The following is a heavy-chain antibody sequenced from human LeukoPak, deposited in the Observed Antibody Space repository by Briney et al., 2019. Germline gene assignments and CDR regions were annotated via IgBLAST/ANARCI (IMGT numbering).Heavy chain of an antibody. CDR1: GGSFSGYY. V-gene: IGHV4-34*01. CDR2: INHSVST. J-gene: IGHJ4*02. D-gene: IGHD3-10*01. CDR3: ARGHKLYYYGSGSRDFGY. Sequence: SETLSLTCAVYGGSFSGYYWSWIRQPPGKGLEWIGEINHSVSTNYNPSLKSRVTISVDTSKNQFSLKLSSVTAADTAVYYCARGHKLYYYGSGSRDFGYWGQGTLVTVSS.